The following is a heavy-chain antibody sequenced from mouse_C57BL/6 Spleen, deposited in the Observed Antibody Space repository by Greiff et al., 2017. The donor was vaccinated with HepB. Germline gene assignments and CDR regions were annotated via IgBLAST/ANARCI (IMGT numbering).Heavy chain of an antibody. J-gene: IGHJ3*01. CDR1: GYTFTSYW. V-gene: IGHV1-59*01. D-gene: IGHD2-4*01. CDR3: ARSYDYDGVAWFAY. CDR2: IDPSDSYT. Sequence: QVQLQQPGAELVRPGTSVKLSCKASGYTFTSYWMHWVKQRPGQGLEWIGVIDPSDSYTNYNQKFKGKATLTVDTSSSTAYMQLSSLTSEDSAVYYCARSYDYDGVAWFAYWGQGTLVTVSA.